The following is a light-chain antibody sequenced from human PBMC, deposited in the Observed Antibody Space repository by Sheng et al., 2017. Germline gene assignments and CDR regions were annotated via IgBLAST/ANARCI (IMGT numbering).Light chain of an antibody. J-gene: IGLJ3*02. Sequence: QSVLTQPPSVSAAPGQKVTISCSGSGSNIGNNHVSWYQHLPGRAPKLLIYDDNQRPSGIPDRFSGSGSGTSATLGISGLQTGDEADYSCATWDSSLSAGVFGGGTKVTVL. CDR2: DDN. CDR3: ATWDSSLSAGV. V-gene: IGLV1-51*01. CDR1: GSNIGNNH.